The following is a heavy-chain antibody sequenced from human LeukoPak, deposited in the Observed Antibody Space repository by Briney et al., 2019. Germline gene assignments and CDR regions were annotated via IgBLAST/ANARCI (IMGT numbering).Heavy chain of an antibody. CDR2: ISSSSGTI. CDR1: GFTFSSYS. V-gene: IGHV3-48*04. D-gene: IGHD3-3*01. J-gene: IGHJ6*03. Sequence: GGSLRLSCAASGFTFSSYSMNWVRQAPGKGLEWVSYISSSSGTIYNADSVTGRFTISRDNAKNSLYLQMNSLRAEDTALYYCARGQGDFWSGYYYYYYMDVWGKGTTVTVSS. CDR3: ARGQGDFWSGYYYYYYMDV.